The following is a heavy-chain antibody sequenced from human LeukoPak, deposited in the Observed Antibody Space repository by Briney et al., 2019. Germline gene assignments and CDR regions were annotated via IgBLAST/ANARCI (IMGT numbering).Heavy chain of an antibody. V-gene: IGHV4-34*01. Sequence: SETLSLTCAVYVGPFSGYHWNWIRQPPGKGPEWIGEVNESGGTNINPSLRSRVILSVDTSMNQFSLKLISVTAADTGVYYCARRVWLRHLDYWGQGTLVTVSS. CDR3: ARRVWLRHLDY. J-gene: IGHJ4*02. D-gene: IGHD5-12*01. CDR2: VNESGGT. CDR1: VGPFSGYH.